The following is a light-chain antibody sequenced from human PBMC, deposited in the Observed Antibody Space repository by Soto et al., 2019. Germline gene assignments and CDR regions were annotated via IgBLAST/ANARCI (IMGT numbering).Light chain of an antibody. CDR1: SSDVGAYNY. CDR2: EVT. CDR3: NSYAGSNNVV. Sequence: QSVLTQPPSAFGSPGQSVTISCTGTSSDVGAYNYVSWYQQHPGEVPKLLIYEVTQRPSGVPDRFSGSKSGNTASLTVSGLQAEDEADYYCNSYAGSNNVVFGGGTKLTV. V-gene: IGLV2-8*01. J-gene: IGLJ2*01.